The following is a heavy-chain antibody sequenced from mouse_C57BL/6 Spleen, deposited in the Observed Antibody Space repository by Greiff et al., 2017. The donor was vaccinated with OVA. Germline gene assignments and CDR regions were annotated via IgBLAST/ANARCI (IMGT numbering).Heavy chain of an antibody. J-gene: IGHJ3*01. D-gene: IGHD1-1*01. Sequence: VQLQQSGPGMVKPSQSLSLTCTVPGYSITSGYDWHWIRHFPGNKLEWMGYISYSGSTNYNPSLKSRISITHDTSKNHFFLKLNSVTTEDTATYYCARGDYYGSSSFAYWGQGTLVTVSA. V-gene: IGHV3-1*01. CDR1: GYSITSGYD. CDR3: ARGDYYGSSSFAY. CDR2: ISYSGST.